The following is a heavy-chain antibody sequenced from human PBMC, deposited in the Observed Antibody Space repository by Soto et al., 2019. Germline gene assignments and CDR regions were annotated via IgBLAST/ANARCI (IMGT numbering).Heavy chain of an antibody. D-gene: IGHD2-2*01. CDR2: IIPISETT. J-gene: IGHJ6*02. CDR1: GGTFSSYA. Sequence: QVQLVQSGAEVKKPGSSVKVSCKASGGTFSSYAISWVRQAPGQGLEWMGGIIPISETTNYAQKFQGRVTITADDSKSQAYMALSSLRSEDTAVYYCARSQGSSTSLEIYYYYYYGMDVWGQGTTVTVSS. V-gene: IGHV1-69*01. CDR3: ARSQGSSTSLEIYYYYYYGMDV.